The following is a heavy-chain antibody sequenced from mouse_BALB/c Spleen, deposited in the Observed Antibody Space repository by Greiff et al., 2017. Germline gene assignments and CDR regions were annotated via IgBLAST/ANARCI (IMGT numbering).Heavy chain of an antibody. V-gene: IGHV7-3*02. D-gene: IGHD2-4*01. CDR1: GFTFTDYY. CDR2: IRNKANGYTT. Sequence: EVKVVESGGGLVQPGGSLRLSCATSGFTFTDYYMSWVRQPPGKALEWLGFIRNKANGYTTEYSASVKGRFTISRDNSQSILYLQMNTLRAEDSATYDCARDLGDYDGGFAYWGQGTLVTVSA. J-gene: IGHJ3*01. CDR3: ARDLGDYDGGFAY.